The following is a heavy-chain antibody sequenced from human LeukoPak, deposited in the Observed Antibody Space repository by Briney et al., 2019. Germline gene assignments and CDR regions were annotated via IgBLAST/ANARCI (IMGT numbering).Heavy chain of an antibody. J-gene: IGHJ4*02. CDR1: GGSISSGGYY. CDR2: IYYSGST. D-gene: IGHD1-7*01. CDR3: ARDRTGTTVFDY. Sequence: SQTLSLTCTVSGGSISSGGYYWSWIRQPPGKGLEWIGYIYYSGSTYYNPSLKSRVTISVDRSKNQFSLKLSSVTAADTAVYYCARDRTGTTVFDYWGQGTLVTVSS. V-gene: IGHV4-30-2*01.